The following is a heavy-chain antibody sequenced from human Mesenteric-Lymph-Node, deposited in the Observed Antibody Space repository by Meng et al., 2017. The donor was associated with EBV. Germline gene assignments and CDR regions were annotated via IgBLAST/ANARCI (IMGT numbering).Heavy chain of an antibody. D-gene: IGHD4-17*01. CDR3: ARDNGDYVSDP. J-gene: IGHJ5*02. V-gene: IGHV4-61*01. Sequence: QVRRQESGPGLVKPLGTLSLTCTVSGGSVSSCSYYWNWIRQPPGKGLEWIGYISYSGSTKYNPSLKSRVTISVDTSKTQFSLKLSSVTAADTAVYYCARDNGDYVSDPWGQGTLVTVSS. CDR1: GGSVSSCSYY. CDR2: ISYSGST.